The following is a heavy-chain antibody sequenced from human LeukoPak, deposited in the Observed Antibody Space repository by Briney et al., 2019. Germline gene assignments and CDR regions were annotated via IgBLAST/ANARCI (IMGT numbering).Heavy chain of an antibody. Sequence: GTSLTLSCAASGFTFRNYGTHWVRQAPGKGLEWVALIYFDGTNKYYTDSVKGRFTISRDNSENTVYMQMSSLRDEDTAVYYCARAPMVRGVITSFDQWGQGTLVTVPS. CDR2: IYFDGTNK. V-gene: IGHV3-33*01. D-gene: IGHD3-10*01. CDR3: ARAPMVRGVITSFDQ. CDR1: GFTFRNYG. J-gene: IGHJ5*02.